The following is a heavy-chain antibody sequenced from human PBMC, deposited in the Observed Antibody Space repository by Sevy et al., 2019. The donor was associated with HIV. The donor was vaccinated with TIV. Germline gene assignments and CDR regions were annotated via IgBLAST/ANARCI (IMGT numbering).Heavy chain of an antibody. J-gene: IGHJ4*02. CDR3: ARGGPIQHQLDYFDS. CDR2: IYYTGSS. Sequence: SETLSLTCTVSGVSISPYYWTWVRQPPGKGLEWIGYIYYTGSSDHNSSLKSRVTTSVDTSKKQLSLRLTSVTAADTAIYYCARGGPIQHQLDYFDSWGQGTLVTVSS. D-gene: IGHD2-2*01. V-gene: IGHV4-59*01. CDR1: GVSISPYY.